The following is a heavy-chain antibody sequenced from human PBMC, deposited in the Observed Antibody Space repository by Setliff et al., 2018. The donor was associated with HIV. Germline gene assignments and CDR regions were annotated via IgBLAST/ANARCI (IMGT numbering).Heavy chain of an antibody. Sequence: ASVKVSCKASGYTFTNYYMHWVRQAPGRGLEWMGIINPSGGSTSYAQKLQGRVTMTRDTSTSTVYMELSSLRSEDTAVYYCARAVASKNIRGEYYFDYWGQGTLVTVSS. CDR3: ARAVASKNIRGEYYFDY. CDR2: INPSGGST. D-gene: IGHD3-10*01. V-gene: IGHV1-46*04. CDR1: GYTFTNYY. J-gene: IGHJ4*02.